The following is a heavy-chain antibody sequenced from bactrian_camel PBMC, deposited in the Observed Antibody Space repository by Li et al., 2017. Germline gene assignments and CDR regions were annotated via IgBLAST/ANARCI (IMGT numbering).Heavy chain of an antibody. Sequence: HVQLVESGGGLVQPGASLTLSCAASGFTFSRYWMTWVRQAPGKGLEWVCSIADGDTYYADSVKGRSTISRDNAKNTLYLQLNNLKTADTAMYYCAAQMRSGYWGQGTQVTVS. V-gene: IGHV3S6*01. J-gene: IGHJ4*01. D-gene: IGHD1*01. CDR3: AAQMRSGY. CDR1: GFTFSRYW. CDR2: IADGDT.